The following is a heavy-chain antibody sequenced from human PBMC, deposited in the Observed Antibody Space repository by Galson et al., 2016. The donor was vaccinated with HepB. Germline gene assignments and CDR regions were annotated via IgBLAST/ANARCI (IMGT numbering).Heavy chain of an antibody. CDR1: GFTFSTYW. CDR2: IKTDGSDK. V-gene: IGHV3-7*03. Sequence: SLRPSCAASGFTFSTYWMYWVRQAPGKGLEWVAAIKTDGSDKYYADSVKGRCTISRDNADNSLYLQINNLRNEDTAVYYCAKDHTTGWSFDSWGQGTLVTVSS. CDR3: AKDHTTGWSFDS. J-gene: IGHJ4*02. D-gene: IGHD6-19*01.